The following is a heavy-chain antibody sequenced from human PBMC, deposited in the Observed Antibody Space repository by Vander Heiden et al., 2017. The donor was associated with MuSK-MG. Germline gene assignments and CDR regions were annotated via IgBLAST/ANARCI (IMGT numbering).Heavy chain of an antibody. J-gene: IGHJ4*02. CDR3: AREVARHGYYFDY. CDR1: GFTFSRYA. CDR2: ISYDGSNK. Sequence: QVQLVESGGGVVQPGRSLRLSCAASGFTFSRYAMHWVRQAPGKGLEWVAVISYDGSNKYYADSVKGRFTISRDNSKNTLYLQMNSLRAEDTAVYYCAREVARHGYYFDYWGQGTLVTVSS. D-gene: IGHD6-6*01. V-gene: IGHV3-30-3*01.